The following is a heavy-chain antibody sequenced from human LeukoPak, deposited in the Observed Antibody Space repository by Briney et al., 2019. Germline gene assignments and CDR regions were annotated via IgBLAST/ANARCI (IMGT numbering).Heavy chain of an antibody. CDR1: GFTFSSYG. CDR2: IRYDGSNK. CDR3: AKDLSRIAVAGTSWFDP. Sequence: PGGSLRLSCAASGFTFSSYGMHWVRQAPGKGLEWVAFIRYDGSNKYYADSVKGRFTISRDNSKNTLYLQMNSLRAEDTAVYYCAKDLSRIAVAGTSWFDPWGQGTLVTVSS. V-gene: IGHV3-30*02. D-gene: IGHD6-19*01. J-gene: IGHJ5*02.